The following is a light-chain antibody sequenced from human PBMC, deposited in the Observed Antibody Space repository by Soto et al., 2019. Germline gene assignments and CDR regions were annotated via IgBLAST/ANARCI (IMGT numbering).Light chain of an antibody. J-gene: IGKJ4*01. CDR2: DAS. V-gene: IGKV3-11*01. Sequence: EIVLTQSPATLSLSPGERATLSCRASQNVNSYLAWYQQKPGQAPRLLIYDASNTATGVPARLSGSGSGTDFTLTISSLEPEDFAVYYCQQRRNWPLTFGGGTKVDI. CDR1: QNVNSY. CDR3: QQRRNWPLT.